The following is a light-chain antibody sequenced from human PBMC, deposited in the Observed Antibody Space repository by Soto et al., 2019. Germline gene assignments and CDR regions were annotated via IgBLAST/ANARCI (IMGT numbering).Light chain of an antibody. V-gene: IGLV1-47*01. CDR3: AAWDESLSSPV. J-gene: IGLJ3*02. CDR2: KTS. CDR1: SSNIGSRH. Sequence: QSVLTQPPSASGTPGQRVNIYCYGSSSNIGSRHVYWYQQFPGTAPKADIYKTSQRPSGVPERFSGSKSGTSASLAISGLRSEYEADYYCAAWDESLSSPVFGGGTQLTVL.